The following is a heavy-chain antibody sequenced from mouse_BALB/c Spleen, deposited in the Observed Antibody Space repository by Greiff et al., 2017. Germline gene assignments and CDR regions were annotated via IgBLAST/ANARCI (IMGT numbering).Heavy chain of an antibody. D-gene: IGHD3-3*01. Sequence: EVKLMESGGGLVKPGGSLKLSCAASGFTFSSYAMSWVRQSPEKRLEWVAEISSGGSYTYYPDTVTGRFTISRDNAKNTLYLEMSSLRSEDTAMYYCARIRRGYFDVGRRDHGHRLL. CDR1: GFTFSSYA. CDR2: ISSGGSYT. CDR3: ARIRRGYFDV. J-gene: IGHJ1*01. V-gene: IGHV5-9-4*01.